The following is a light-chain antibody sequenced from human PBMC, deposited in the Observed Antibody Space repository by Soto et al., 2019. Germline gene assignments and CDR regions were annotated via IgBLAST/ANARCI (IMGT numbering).Light chain of an antibody. Sequence: EIVLPQSPGTLSLSPGERATLSRRASPSISSSYLAWYQQKPGQAPRVLIYGASSRATGIPDRFSGSGSGTDFTLTISRLEPEDFAVYFCQQYGNPPPNAFGQGTKVDIK. J-gene: IGKJ2*01. CDR1: PSISSSY. CDR2: GAS. V-gene: IGKV3-20*01. CDR3: QQYGNPPPNA.